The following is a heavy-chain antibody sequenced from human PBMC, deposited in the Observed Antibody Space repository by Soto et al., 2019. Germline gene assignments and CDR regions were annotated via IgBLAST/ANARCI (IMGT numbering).Heavy chain of an antibody. CDR1: GYTFTSYD. D-gene: IGHD5-12*01. Sequence: QVQLVQSGAEVKKPGASVKVSCKASGYTFTSYDINWVRQATGQGLEWMGWMNPNSGKTGYAQKLQGRVTMTRNTSISTAYMELSSLRSEDTAVYYCARGNSGYDSGSVYYYYYMDVWGKGTTVTVSS. J-gene: IGHJ6*03. V-gene: IGHV1-8*01. CDR3: ARGNSGYDSGSVYYYYYMDV. CDR2: MNPNSGKT.